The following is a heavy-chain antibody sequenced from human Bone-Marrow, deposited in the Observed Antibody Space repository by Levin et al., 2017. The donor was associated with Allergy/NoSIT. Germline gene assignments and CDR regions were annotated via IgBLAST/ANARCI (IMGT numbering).Heavy chain of an antibody. Sequence: LSLTCAASGFTISTNYMSWVRQVPGKGLEWVSIIHSGGRKNYADSVKGRFTISRDNYNNTLYLQMNSLGGEDTAIYYCARDDVVATNHWGQGTLVIVSS. CDR2: IHSGGRK. V-gene: IGHV3-66*01. CDR3: ARDDVVATNH. D-gene: IGHD5-12*01. CDR1: GFTISTNY. J-gene: IGHJ4*02.